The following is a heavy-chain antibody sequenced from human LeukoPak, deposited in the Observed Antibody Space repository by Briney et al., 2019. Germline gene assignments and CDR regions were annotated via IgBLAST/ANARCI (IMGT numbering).Heavy chain of an antibody. J-gene: IGHJ2*01. CDR1: GFTFSSYA. V-gene: IGHV3-30*04. D-gene: IGHD6-13*01. CDR2: ISYDGNNK. Sequence: GGSLRLSCAASGFTFSSYAMHWVRQAPGKGLEWVAVISYDGNNKYYADSVKGRFSISRDNAKNTVFLQMNSLRAEDTAVYYCAKQGSSWYVPQWYFDLWGRGTLVTVSS. CDR3: AKQGSSWYVPQWYFDL.